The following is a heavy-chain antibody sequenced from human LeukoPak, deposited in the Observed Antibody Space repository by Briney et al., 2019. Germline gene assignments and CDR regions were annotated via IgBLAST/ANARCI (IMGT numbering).Heavy chain of an antibody. D-gene: IGHD6-13*01. CDR3: ARGGYTSSWYISRDY. J-gene: IGHJ4*02. CDR1: ACTFSSNW. V-gene: IGHV3-7*01. CDR2: IKEDGSEK. Sequence: GGSLRLSCAASACTFSSNWMTWVRQAPGKGLEWVANIKEDGSEKYYVDSVKGRFSISRDNTKNSLYLQMNSRRADDMAVYDCARGGYTSSWYISRDYWGQGTLVTVSS.